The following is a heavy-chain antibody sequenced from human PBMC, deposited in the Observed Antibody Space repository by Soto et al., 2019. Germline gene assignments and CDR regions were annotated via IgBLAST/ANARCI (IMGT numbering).Heavy chain of an antibody. CDR3: ARRIAVAGTYDH. D-gene: IGHD6-19*01. J-gene: IGHJ4*02. Sequence: EVQLVESGGGVVQPGGSLRLSCAASGFTFNSYWMHWVRQVPGKGLECVSRIDGDGTTTHYADSVKGRFTISRDNAKNTLYLQMNSLRAKDSAVYLCARRIAVAGTYDHWGQGTLVTVSS. CDR2: IDGDGTTT. CDR1: GFTFNSYW. V-gene: IGHV3-74*01.